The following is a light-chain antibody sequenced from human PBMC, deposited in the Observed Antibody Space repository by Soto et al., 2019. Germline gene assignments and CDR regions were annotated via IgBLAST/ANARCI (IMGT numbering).Light chain of an antibody. CDR1: QSISSW. J-gene: IGKJ5*01. Sequence: DIQITHSPSTLSASVVDRVTITFLASQSISSWLAWYQQKPGRAPKLLIYDSSSLESGVPSRFSGSGSGTAFRLTISTMQPDDFATYYCQKYDSFSVNFGQGTRLEIK. CDR3: QKYDSFSVN. CDR2: DSS. V-gene: IGKV1-5*01.